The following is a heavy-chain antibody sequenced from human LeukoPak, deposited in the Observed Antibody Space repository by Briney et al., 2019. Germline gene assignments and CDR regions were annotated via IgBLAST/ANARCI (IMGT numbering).Heavy chain of an antibody. V-gene: IGHV3-20*04. CDR3: ARGHGFVVVPADDAFDI. Sequence: PGGSLRLSCAASGFTFDDYGMSWVRQAPGKGLEWVSGINWNGGSTGYADSVKGRFTTSRDNAKNSLYLQMNSLRAEDTALYYCARGHGFVVVPADDAFDIWGQGTMVTVSS. D-gene: IGHD2-2*01. CDR1: GFTFDDYG. CDR2: INWNGGST. J-gene: IGHJ3*02.